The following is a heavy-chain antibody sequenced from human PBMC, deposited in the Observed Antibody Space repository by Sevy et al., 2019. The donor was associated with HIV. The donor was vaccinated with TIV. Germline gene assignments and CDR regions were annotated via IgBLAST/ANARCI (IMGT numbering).Heavy chain of an antibody. CDR3: ARSSIPAAPSGWFDP. V-gene: IGHV4-59*01. J-gene: IGHJ5*02. CDR2: IYYSGST. CDR1: GGSISSYY. Sequence: SETLSLTYTVSGGSISSYYWSWIRQPPGKGLEWIGYIYYSGSTNYNPSLKSRVTISVDTSKNQFSLKLSSVTAADTAVYYCARSSIPAAPSGWFDPWGQGTLVTVSS. D-gene: IGHD2-2*01.